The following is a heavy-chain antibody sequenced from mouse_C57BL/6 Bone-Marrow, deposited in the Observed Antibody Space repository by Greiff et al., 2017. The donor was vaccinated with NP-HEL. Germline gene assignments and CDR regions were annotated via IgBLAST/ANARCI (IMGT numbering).Heavy chain of an antibody. J-gene: IGHJ4*01. Sequence: VKLVESGPGLVQPSQSLSITCTVSGFSLTSYGVHWVRQSPGKGLEWLGVIWRGGSTDYNAAFMSRLRITKDNSKSQVFFKMNSLQADDTAIYYCAKNWMDYWGQGTSVTVSS. CDR1: GFSLTSYG. CDR2: IWRGGST. V-gene: IGHV2-5*01. CDR3: AKNWMDY.